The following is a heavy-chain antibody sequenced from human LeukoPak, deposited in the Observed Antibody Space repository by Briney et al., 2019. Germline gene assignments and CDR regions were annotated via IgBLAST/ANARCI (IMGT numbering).Heavy chain of an antibody. CDR3: ARGKDDAFDI. CDR2: IWYDGSNK. J-gene: IGHJ3*02. Sequence: PGGSLRLSCGASGFSFSLYGMHWVRQAPGKGLEWVAVIWYDGSNKYYADSVKGRFTISRDNSKNTLYLQMNSLRAEDTAVYYCARGKDDAFDIWGQGTMVTVSS. V-gene: IGHV3-33*01. CDR1: GFSFSLYG.